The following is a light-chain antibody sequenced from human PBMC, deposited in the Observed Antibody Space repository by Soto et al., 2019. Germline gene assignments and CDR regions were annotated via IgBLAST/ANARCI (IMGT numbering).Light chain of an antibody. CDR2: DVT. V-gene: IGLV2-11*01. Sequence: QSALTQPRSVSGSPGQSITISCTGTSSDVGAYNYVSWYQQHPGKVPKLIIYDVTKWPSGVPDRFSGSKSGNMASLTISGLQAEDEADYYCCSYAGNYILIFGGGTKLTVL. CDR1: SSDVGAYNY. J-gene: IGLJ2*01. CDR3: CSYAGNYILI.